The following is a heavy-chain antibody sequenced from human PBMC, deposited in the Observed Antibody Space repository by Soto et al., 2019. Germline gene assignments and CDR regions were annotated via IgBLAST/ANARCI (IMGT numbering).Heavy chain of an antibody. V-gene: IGHV3-74*01. CDR3: ARFSTSSVVAATYTDY. J-gene: IGHJ4*02. CDR2: INSDGSRT. Sequence: PGGSLRLSCAASGFIFSSYWMHWVRQAPGKGLVWVSRINSDGSRTNYADSVKGRFTISRDNARNTLYLQMNSLRAEDTAMYYCARFSTSSVVAATYTDYWGQGTVVTVSS. CDR1: GFIFSSYW. D-gene: IGHD2-15*01.